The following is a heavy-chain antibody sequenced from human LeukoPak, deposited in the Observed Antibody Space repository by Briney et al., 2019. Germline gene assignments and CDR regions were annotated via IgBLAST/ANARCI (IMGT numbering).Heavy chain of an antibody. J-gene: IGHJ4*02. CDR2: IRYDGGNK. CDR1: GFTFSNYG. D-gene: IGHD3-10*01. Sequence: SGGSLRLSCAASGFTFSNYGMHWVRQAPGKGLEWVAFIRYDGGNKYFADSVKGRFTISRDNSNNTLYLQMDSLRAEDTAVYYCAKEPLVRGPFDYWGQGTLVTVSS. CDR3: AKEPLVRGPFDY. V-gene: IGHV3-30*02.